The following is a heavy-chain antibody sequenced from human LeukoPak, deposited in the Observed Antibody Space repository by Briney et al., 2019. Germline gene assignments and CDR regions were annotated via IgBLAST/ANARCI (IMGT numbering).Heavy chain of an antibody. CDR2: IIPILGIA. CDR3: ARETRMNYYDSSGYRALIDY. D-gene: IGHD3-22*01. J-gene: IGHJ4*02. V-gene: IGHV1-69*04. CDR1: GGTFSSYA. Sequence: SVKVSCKASGGTFSSYAISWVRQAPGQGLEWMGRIIPILGIANYAQKFQGRVTITADKSTSTAYMELSSLRSEDTAVYYCARETRMNYYDSSGYRALIDYRGQGTLVTVSS.